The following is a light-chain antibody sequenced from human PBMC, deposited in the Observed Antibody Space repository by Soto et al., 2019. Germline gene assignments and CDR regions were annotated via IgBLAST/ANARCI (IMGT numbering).Light chain of an antibody. CDR1: SGRSSYA. Sequence: QSVPTQSPSASASLGTSVNLTCTLSSGRSSYAMAWHQQQPEKGPRYLMKLNSDGSHNKGDGIPDRFSVSSSGAERYLTISSLQSEDEADYYCQTWGTGTVVFGGGTQLTVL. V-gene: IGLV4-69*01. CDR3: QTWGTGTVV. J-gene: IGLJ2*01. CDR2: LNSDGSH.